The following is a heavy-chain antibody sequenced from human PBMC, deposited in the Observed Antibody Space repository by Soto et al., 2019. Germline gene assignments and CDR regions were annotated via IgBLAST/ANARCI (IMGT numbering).Heavy chain of an antibody. Sequence: AASVKVSCKVSGYTLTELSMHWVRQAPGKGLEWMGGFDPEDGETIYAQKFQGRVTMTEDTSTDTAYIELSSLRSEDTAVYYCATVNCTNGVCYYYYGMDVWGQGTTVTVSS. CDR1: GYTLTELS. D-gene: IGHD2-8*01. J-gene: IGHJ6*02. V-gene: IGHV1-24*01. CDR3: ATVNCTNGVCYYYYGMDV. CDR2: FDPEDGET.